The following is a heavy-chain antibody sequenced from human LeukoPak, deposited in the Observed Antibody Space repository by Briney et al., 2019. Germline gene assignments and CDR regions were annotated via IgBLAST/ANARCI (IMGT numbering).Heavy chain of an antibody. CDR1: GFTFTNYA. CDR2: IWYDGSNK. V-gene: IGHV3-33*01. CDR3: ARDGGVAAKDY. J-gene: IGHJ4*02. D-gene: IGHD6-19*01. Sequence: PGGSLRLSCAASGFTFTNYAMHWVRQAPGKGLEWVAIIWYDGSNKYYADSVKGRFTISRDNSKNTLYLQMNSLRAEDTAVYYCARDGGVAAKDYWGQGTLVTVSS.